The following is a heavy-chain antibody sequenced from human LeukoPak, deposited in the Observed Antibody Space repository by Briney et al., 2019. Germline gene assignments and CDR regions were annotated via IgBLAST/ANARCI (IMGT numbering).Heavy chain of an antibody. J-gene: IGHJ4*02. CDR1: GFTVSSNY. D-gene: IGHD6-19*01. CDR2: IYSGGST. CDR3: AREQWLGVFDY. V-gene: IGHV3-66*01. Sequence: GGSLRLSCAASGFTVSSNYMSWVRQAPGKGLEWVSVIYSGGSTYYADSVRGRFTISRDNSKNTLYLQMNSLRAEDTAVYYCAREQWLGVFDYWGQGTLVTVSS.